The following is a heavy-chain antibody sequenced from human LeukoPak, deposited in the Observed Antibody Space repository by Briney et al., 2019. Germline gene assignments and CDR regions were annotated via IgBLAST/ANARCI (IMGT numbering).Heavy chain of an antibody. CDR2: INWNGGST. V-gene: IGHV3-20*04. CDR1: GFTFDDYG. Sequence: PGGSLRLSCAASGFTFDDYGMSWVRHAPGKGLEWVSGINWNGGSTVYADSVKGRFTISRDNAKNSLYLQMNSLRAEDTALYYCARLLSVSSANAFDIWGQGTMVTVSS. D-gene: IGHD6-19*01. J-gene: IGHJ3*02. CDR3: ARLLSVSSANAFDI.